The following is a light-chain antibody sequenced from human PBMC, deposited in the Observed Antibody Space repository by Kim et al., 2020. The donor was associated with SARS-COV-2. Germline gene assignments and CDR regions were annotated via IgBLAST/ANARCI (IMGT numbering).Light chain of an antibody. CDR1: QDIRNA. CDR3: QQVHTYPIT. J-gene: IGKJ5*01. V-gene: IGKV1-17*01. CDR2: AAS. Sequence: DIQMTQSPSSLSASVGDRVTITCRASQDIRNALGWYQQKPGQAPKRLINAASTLGSGVPSRFRGSGSGTDFTLTISSLQPEDSATYYCQQVHTYPITFGQGTRLEIK.